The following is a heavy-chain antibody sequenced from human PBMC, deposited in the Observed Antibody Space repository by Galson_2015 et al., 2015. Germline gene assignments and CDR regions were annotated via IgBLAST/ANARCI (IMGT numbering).Heavy chain of an antibody. J-gene: IGHJ4*02. Sequence: SLRLSCAASEFTFSSYYMSWVRQAPGKGLEWVSYISSTTTYIYYEDSVKGRFTISRDNAKNSLYLQMNSLGAEDTAVYYCARQIVDYYCWSGCYPTNLDYWCQGALVTVSS. V-gene: IGHV3-21*01. D-gene: IGHD3-3*01. CDR3: ARQIVDYYCWSGCYPTNLDY. CDR1: EFTFSSYY. CDR2: ISSTTTYI.